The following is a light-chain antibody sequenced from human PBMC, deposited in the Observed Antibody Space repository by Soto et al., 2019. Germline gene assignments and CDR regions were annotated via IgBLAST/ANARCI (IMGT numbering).Light chain of an antibody. J-gene: IGKJ5*01. CDR2: AAS. Sequence: DIQMTQSPSSLSASVGDRVTITCRASQSINSYLTWYQQKPGKAPNLLIYAASTLQSGVPSRFTGSGSGSDFTLTISSLQPEDFATYYCQQTYSAPITFGQGTRLEIK. V-gene: IGKV1-39*01. CDR1: QSINSY. CDR3: QQTYSAPIT.